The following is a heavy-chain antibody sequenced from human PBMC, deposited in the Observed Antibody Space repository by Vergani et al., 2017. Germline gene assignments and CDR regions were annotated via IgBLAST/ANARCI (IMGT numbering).Heavy chain of an antibody. CDR2: ISWKSGSI. J-gene: IGHJ4*02. CDR3: ANFNFDY. Sequence: EVQLVESGGGLVQPGGSLRLSCVASGFTYDDYTMHWVRPAPGQGLEWVSGISWKSGSIAYADSVKGRFTISRGSAKNSVYLQMNSLIADDTALYYCANFNFDYWGQGTLVTVSS. V-gene: IGHV3-9*01. CDR1: GFTYDDYT.